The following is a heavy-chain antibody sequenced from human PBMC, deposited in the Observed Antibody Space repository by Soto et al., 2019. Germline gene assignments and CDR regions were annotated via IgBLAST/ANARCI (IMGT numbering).Heavy chain of an antibody. CDR3: VSYGGAFYFDH. Sequence: SETLSLTCTVSGGSMSSNYWSWIRQSPGKGLEWIGFVYYGGTNYNPSFESRVTMSVDTPKNQFSLELNSVTAADTAVYYCVSYGGAFYFDHWGQGALVTVSS. CDR1: GGSMSSNY. CDR2: VYYGGT. D-gene: IGHD4-17*01. J-gene: IGHJ4*02. V-gene: IGHV4-59*01.